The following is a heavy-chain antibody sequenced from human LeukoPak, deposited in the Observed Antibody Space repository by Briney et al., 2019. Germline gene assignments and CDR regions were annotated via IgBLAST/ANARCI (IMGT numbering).Heavy chain of an antibody. CDR1: GGTFSSYA. CDR3: ARGSNIVVVPAANDWFDP. Sequence: ASVKVSCKASGGTFSSYAISWVRQAPGQGLEWTGRIIPILGIANYAQKFQGRVTITADKSTSTAYMELSSLRSEDTAVYYCARGSNIVVVPAANDWFDPWGQGTLVTVSS. D-gene: IGHD2-2*01. CDR2: IIPILGIA. J-gene: IGHJ5*02. V-gene: IGHV1-69*04.